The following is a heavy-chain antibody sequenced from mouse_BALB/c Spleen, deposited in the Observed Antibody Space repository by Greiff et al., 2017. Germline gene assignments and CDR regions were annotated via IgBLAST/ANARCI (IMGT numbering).Heavy chain of an antibody. CDR1: GFTFSDYY. D-gene: IGHD2-4*01. CDR2: ISDGGSYT. Sequence: EVKLMESGGGLVKPGGSLKLSCAASGFTFSDYYMYWVRQTPEKRLEWVATISDGGSYTYYPDSVKGRFTISRDNAKNNLYLQMSSLKSEDTAMYYCARDLYYDYMFAYWGQGTLVTVSA. V-gene: IGHV5-4*02. CDR3: ARDLYYDYMFAY. J-gene: IGHJ3*01.